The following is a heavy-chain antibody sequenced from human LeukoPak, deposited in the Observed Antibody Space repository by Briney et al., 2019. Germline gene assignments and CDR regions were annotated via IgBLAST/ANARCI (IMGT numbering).Heavy chain of an antibody. J-gene: IGHJ5*02. CDR1: GGSISSYY. CDR2: IYTSGST. CDR3: ARDYYDSSGLWWFDP. D-gene: IGHD3-22*01. Sequence: ETLSLTCTVSGGSISSYYWSWIRQPAGKGLEWIGRIYTSGSTNYNPFLKSRVTMSVDTSKNQFSLKLSSVTAADTAVYYCARDYYDSSGLWWFDPWGQGTLVTVSS. V-gene: IGHV4-4*07.